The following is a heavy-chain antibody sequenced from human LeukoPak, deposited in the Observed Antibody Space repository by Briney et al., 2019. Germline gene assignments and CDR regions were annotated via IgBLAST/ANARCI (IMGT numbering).Heavy chain of an antibody. D-gene: IGHD3-3*01. Sequence: PSETLSLTCTVSGGSISSSSYYCGWIRQPPGKGLEWIGSIYYSGSTYYSPSLKSRVTISVDTSKNQFSLKLSSVTAADTAVYYCARQGATYYDFWSGYPPHWFDPWGQGTLVTVSS. J-gene: IGHJ5*02. V-gene: IGHV4-39*01. CDR1: GGSISSSSYY. CDR2: IYYSGST. CDR3: ARQGATYYDFWSGYPPHWFDP.